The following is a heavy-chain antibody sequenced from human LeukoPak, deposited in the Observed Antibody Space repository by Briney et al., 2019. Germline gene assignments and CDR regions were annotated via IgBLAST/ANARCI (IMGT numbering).Heavy chain of an antibody. CDR1: GFTFNNYA. Sequence: GGPLRLSCAASGFTFNNYAMNWVRQAPGKGLEWVAAISESGDKTHYADSVKGRFTISRDNSQNTLYLQMNSLRAEDTALYYCAKQWVDCWGQGTLVTVSS. V-gene: IGHV3-23*01. D-gene: IGHD1-26*01. J-gene: IGHJ4*02. CDR3: AKQWVDC. CDR2: ISESGDKT.